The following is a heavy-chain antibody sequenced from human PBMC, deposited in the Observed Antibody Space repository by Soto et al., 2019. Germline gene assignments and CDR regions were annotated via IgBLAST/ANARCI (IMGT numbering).Heavy chain of an antibody. Sequence: PSETLSLTCTVSGGSISSYYWSWIRQPPGKGLEWIGYIYYSGSTNYNPSLKSRVTISVDTSKNQFSLKLSSVTAADTAVYYCARESPYDYVWGSYRRFDYWGQGTLVTVSS. J-gene: IGHJ4*02. CDR3: ARESPYDYVWGSYRRFDY. CDR2: IYYSGST. V-gene: IGHV4-59*01. D-gene: IGHD3-16*02. CDR1: GGSISSYY.